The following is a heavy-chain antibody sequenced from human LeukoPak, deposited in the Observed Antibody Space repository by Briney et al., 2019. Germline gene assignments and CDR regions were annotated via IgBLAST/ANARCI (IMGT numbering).Heavy chain of an antibody. Sequence: PGGSLRLSCAASGFTFSSYGMHWVRQAPGKGPEWVAFIRYDGSNKYYADSVKGRFTISRDNSKNTLYLQMNSLRAEDTAVYYCAKDAILTGIDAFDIWGQGTMVTVSS. V-gene: IGHV3-30*02. J-gene: IGHJ3*02. D-gene: IGHD3-9*01. CDR3: AKDAILTGIDAFDI. CDR2: IRYDGSNK. CDR1: GFTFSSYG.